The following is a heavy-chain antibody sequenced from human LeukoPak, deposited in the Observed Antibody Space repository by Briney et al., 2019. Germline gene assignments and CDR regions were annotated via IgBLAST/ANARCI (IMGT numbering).Heavy chain of an antibody. Sequence: GGSLRLSCAASGFTFSSYEMNWVRQAPGKGLEWVSYISSSGSTIYYAESVKGRFTISRDNAKNSLYRQMNSLRAEVTAVYYCARDGVDDGYVGWFNLWGQGTLVTVSS. CDR2: ISSSGSTI. CDR1: GFTFSSYE. V-gene: IGHV3-48*03. D-gene: IGHD5-18*01. CDR3: ARDGVDDGYVGWFNL. J-gene: IGHJ5*02.